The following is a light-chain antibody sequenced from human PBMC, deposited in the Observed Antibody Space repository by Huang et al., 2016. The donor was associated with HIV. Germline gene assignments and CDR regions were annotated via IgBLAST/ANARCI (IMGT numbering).Light chain of an antibody. CDR1: QGLVDSDGNTY. CDR2: KVS. J-gene: IGKJ1*01. Sequence: DVVMTQSPLSLPVPLGQPASISCRSSQGLVDSDGNTYLIWHHQRTGQYPMRPIYKVSNRDSVVPDRISGRGSSTDFTLKISRVEAEDVGVDYCMQGTHGPWTFGQGTKVEIK. CDR3: MQGTHGPWT. V-gene: IGKV2-30*01.